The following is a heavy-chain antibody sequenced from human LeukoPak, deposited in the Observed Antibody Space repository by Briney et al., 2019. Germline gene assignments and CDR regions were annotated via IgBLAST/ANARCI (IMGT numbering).Heavy chain of an antibody. D-gene: IGHD3-10*01. CDR2: IISSGSTI. J-gene: IGHJ4*02. Sequence: GGSLRLSCAASGFTFSDYYMSCIRQAPGKGLEWGSYIISSGSTIYYADSVKGRFTISRDNAKNPLYLQMNSLRAEDPAVYYCAREWVEVSEYWGQGTLVIVSS. CDR3: AREWVEVSEY. CDR1: GFTFSDYY. V-gene: IGHV3-11*01.